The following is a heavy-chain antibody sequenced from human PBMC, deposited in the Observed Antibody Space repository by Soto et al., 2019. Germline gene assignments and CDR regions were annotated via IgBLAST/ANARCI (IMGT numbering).Heavy chain of an antibody. CDR2: IYYSGST. V-gene: IGHV4-61*01. CDR3: ASRYYYGSGSYYTQFDY. J-gene: IGHJ4*02. D-gene: IGHD3-10*01. Sequence: SETLSLTCTVSGGSVSSGSYYWSWIRQPPGKGLEWIGYIYYSGSTNYNPSLKSRVTISVDTSKNQFSLKLSSVTAADTAVYYCASRYYYGSGSYYTQFDYWGQGTLVTVSS. CDR1: GGSVSSGSYY.